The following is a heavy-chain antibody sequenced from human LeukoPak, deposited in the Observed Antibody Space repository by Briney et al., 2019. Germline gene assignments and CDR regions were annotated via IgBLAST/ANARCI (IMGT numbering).Heavy chain of an antibody. CDR1: GFTFSNAW. V-gene: IGHV3-15*01. CDR3: TTVITVTTGFDF. J-gene: IGHJ4*02. D-gene: IGHD4-17*01. CDR2: IKSKTDGGTT. Sequence: PGGSLRLSCAASGFTFSNAWMSWVRQAPGKGLEWVGRIKSKTDGGTTAYAAPVKGRFTISRNDSKNTLYLQMNSLKIEDTAVYYCTTVITVTTGFDFWGQGTLVTVSS.